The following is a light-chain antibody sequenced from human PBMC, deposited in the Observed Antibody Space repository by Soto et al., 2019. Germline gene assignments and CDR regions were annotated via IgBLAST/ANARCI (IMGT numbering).Light chain of an antibody. V-gene: IGKV1-39*01. J-gene: IGKJ5*01. CDR2: AAS. CDR3: QQGFSTPIT. CDR1: QIISTS. Sequence: DIQMTQSPSSLSASVRDRVTITCRASQIISTSVNWYQQRPGKAPKLLISAASTLQSGVPSRFSGSGYGTDFTLTISSLQPEDSATYYCQQGFSTPITFGQGTRLEI.